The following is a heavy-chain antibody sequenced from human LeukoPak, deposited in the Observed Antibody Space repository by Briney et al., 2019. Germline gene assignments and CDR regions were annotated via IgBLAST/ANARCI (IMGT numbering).Heavy chain of an antibody. CDR1: GFTFSSYA. CDR3: ARGRYFDWLKAFDY. D-gene: IGHD3-9*01. J-gene: IGHJ4*02. V-gene: IGHV3-30-3*01. Sequence: GGSLRLSCAASGFTFSSYAMHWVRQAPGKGLEWVAVISYDGSNKYCADSVKGRFTISRDNSKNTLYLQMNSLRAEDTAVYYCARGRYFDWLKAFDYWGQGTLVTVSS. CDR2: ISYDGSNK.